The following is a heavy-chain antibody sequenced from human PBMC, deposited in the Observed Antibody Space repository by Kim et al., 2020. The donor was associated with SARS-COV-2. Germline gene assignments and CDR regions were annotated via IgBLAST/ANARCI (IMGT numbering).Heavy chain of an antibody. D-gene: IGHD1-26*01. CDR3: ARDPIEGIDQHFDY. V-gene: IGHV1-3*01. Sequence: AKNYQGRLAITKDTSASTAYMELSSMRSEDTAVYYCARDPIEGIDQHFDYWGQGTLVTVSS. J-gene: IGHJ4*02.